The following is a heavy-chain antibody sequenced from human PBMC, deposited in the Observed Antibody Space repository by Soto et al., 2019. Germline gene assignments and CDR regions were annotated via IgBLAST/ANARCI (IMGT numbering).Heavy chain of an antibody. V-gene: IGHV4-28*01. Sequence: QAQLRESGPGLVKPSDTLSLTCAVSGYSMTTDTWWGWIRQPPGGGLEWIGYIRYRESPHLNRSVMLPVTKSVDTSNSEFSLSLTYVTAADTAVYYCARKTGGYDPFDDWGHGTLVTVSP. CDR1: GYSMTTDTW. J-gene: IGHJ4*01. D-gene: IGHD2-8*02. CDR3: ARKTGGYDPFDD. CDR2: IRYRESP.